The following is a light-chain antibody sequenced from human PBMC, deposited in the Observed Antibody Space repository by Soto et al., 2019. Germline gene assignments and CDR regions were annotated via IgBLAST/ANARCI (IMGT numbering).Light chain of an antibody. CDR2: DDN. V-gene: IGLV1-51*01. Sequence: QSVLTQPPSVSAAPGQKVTISCSGSSSNIGGNSVSWYQQLPGTAPKLLIYDDNKRPSGIPDRFSGSKSGTSATLGITGFQTGHEADYYCGSWHSSLSHYVLGNGTKVT. J-gene: IGLJ1*01. CDR1: SSNIGGNS. CDR3: GSWHSSLSHYV.